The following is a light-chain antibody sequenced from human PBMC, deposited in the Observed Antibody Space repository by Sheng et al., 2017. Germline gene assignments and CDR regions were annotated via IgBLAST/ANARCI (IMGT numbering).Light chain of an antibody. J-gene: IGKJ1*01. V-gene: IGKV3-20*01. CDR1: QSVSSN. CDR3: QQYGSSLWT. Sequence: EIVMTQSPATLSVSPGERATLSCRASQSVSSNLAWYQQKPGQAPRLLIYGASSRATGIPQTGSVAVGLGQTSLSTISRLEPEDFAVYYCQQYGSSLWTFGQGTKVEIK. CDR2: GAS.